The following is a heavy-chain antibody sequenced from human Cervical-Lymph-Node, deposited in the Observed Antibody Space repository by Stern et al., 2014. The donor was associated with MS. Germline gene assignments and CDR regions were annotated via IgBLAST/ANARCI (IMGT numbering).Heavy chain of an antibody. CDR1: GFIFSRYA. J-gene: IGHJ4*02. CDR3: VKDQWELFGAFDN. D-gene: IGHD1-7*01. Sequence: VQLEESGGGVVQPGRSLRLSCAASGFIFSRYAMHWVRQAPGKGLEWVAVTSYDDSKTYYADSVKGRFTISRDTSKNTLFLQLNNVRPEDTAVYYCVKDQWELFGAFDNWGQGTLVTVSS. V-gene: IGHV3-30*18. CDR2: TSYDDSKT.